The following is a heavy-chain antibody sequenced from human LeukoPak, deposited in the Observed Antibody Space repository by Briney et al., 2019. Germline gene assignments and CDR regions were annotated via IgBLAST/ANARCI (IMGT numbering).Heavy chain of an antibody. CDR3: ATTREAGVTATFDY. J-gene: IGHJ4*02. Sequence: ASVKVSCKASGYTFTSYGISWVRQAPGQGLEWMGWISAYNGNTNYAQKLQGRVTMTTDTSTSTAYMELRSLRSDDTAVYYCATTREAGVTATFDYWGQGTLVTVSS. CDR2: ISAYNGNT. D-gene: IGHD2-21*02. CDR1: GYTFTSYG. V-gene: IGHV1-18*01.